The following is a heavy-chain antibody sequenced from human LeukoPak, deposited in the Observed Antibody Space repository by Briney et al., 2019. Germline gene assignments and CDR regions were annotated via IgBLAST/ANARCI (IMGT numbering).Heavy chain of an antibody. CDR3: ARALGMVRGVIIPYMDV. J-gene: IGHJ6*03. CDR2: INPSGGST. Sequence: ASVKVSCKASGYTFTSYYMHWVRQAPGQGLEWMGIINPSGGSTSYAQKFQGRVTMTRDTSTSTVYMELSSLRSEDTAVYYCARALGMVRGVIIPYMDVWGKGTTVTISS. CDR1: GYTFTSYY. D-gene: IGHD3-10*01. V-gene: IGHV1-46*01.